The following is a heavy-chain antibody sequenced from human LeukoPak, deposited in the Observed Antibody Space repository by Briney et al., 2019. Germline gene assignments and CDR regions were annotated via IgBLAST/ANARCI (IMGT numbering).Heavy chain of an antibody. D-gene: IGHD2-21*02. V-gene: IGHV4-34*01. CDR1: GGSFSDYY. Sequence: ASETLSLTCAVYGGSFSDYYWSWIRQPPGKGLEWIGEINHSGSTNYNPSLKSRVTISVDTSKNQFSLKLSSVTAADTAVYYCARDCGGDCYSDYFDYWGQGTLVTVSS. CDR2: INHSGST. CDR3: ARDCGGDCYSDYFDY. J-gene: IGHJ4*02.